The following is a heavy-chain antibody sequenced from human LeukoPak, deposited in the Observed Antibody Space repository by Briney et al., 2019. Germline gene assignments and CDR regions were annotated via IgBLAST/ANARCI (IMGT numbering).Heavy chain of an antibody. CDR3: ARAVGATTRGFFDY. CDR1: GFTFDAYG. J-gene: IGHJ4*02. CDR2: INWNDGST. D-gene: IGHD1-26*01. Sequence: GGSLRLSCAASGFTFDAYGLSWVRQAPGKGLEWVSGINWNDGSTDYADSVKGRFTISRDKAKNSLYLQMNSLRDEDTAVYYCARAVGATTRGFFDYWGQGTLVTVSS. V-gene: IGHV3-20*04.